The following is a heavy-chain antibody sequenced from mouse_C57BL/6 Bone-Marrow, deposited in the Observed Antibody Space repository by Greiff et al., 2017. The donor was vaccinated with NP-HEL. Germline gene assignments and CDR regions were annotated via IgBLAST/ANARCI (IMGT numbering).Heavy chain of an antibody. CDR2: IDPSDSYT. CDR3: ARKAYYGRSYEFAY. J-gene: IGHJ3*01. CDR1: GYTFTTYW. D-gene: IGHD1-1*01. Sequence: QVQLHHPGAELLKPGASVKLSCKASGYTFTTYWMQWVKQRPGQGLEWIGEIDPSDSYTNYNQKFKGKATLTVDTSSSTAYMQLSSLTSEDSAVYYCARKAYYGRSYEFAYWGQGTLVTVSA. V-gene: IGHV1-50*01.